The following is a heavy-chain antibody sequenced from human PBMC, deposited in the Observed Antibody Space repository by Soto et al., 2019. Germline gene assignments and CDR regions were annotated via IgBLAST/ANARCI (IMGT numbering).Heavy chain of an antibody. V-gene: IGHV1-46*03. CDR3: ARDRYYRSGSYYNRNCFDP. Sequence: QVQLVQAGAEVKKPGASVKVSCKASGYTFTSYYMHWVRQAPGQGLEWMGIIKPSGGSTSYAQKLQRKVNMTSDTPTSTLYMELSSLRSYNTAMYYCARDRYYRSGSYYNRNCFDPWGQGTLVTFSS. D-gene: IGHD3-10*01. CDR1: GYTFTSYY. J-gene: IGHJ5*02. CDR2: IKPSGGST.